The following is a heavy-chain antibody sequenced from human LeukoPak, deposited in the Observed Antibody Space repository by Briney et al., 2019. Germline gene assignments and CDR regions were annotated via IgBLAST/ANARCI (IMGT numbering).Heavy chain of an antibody. CDR3: GRGMRDYYGLDY. CDR2: IKQDGSEK. V-gene: IGHV3-7*01. J-gene: IGHJ4*02. Sequence: GGSLRLSCAASGFTFSSYWMSWVRQAPGKGLEWVANIKQDGSEKYYVDSVKGRFTISRDNAKNTLYLQMNRLTVEDTAVYYCGRGMRDYYGLDYWGQGFLVTVSS. D-gene: IGHD3-10*01. CDR1: GFTFSSYW.